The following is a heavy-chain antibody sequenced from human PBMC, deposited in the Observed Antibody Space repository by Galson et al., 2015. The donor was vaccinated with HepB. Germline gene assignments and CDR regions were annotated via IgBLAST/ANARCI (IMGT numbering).Heavy chain of an antibody. V-gene: IGHV3-33*06. Sequence: SLRLSCAASGFTFSSYGMHWVRQAPGKGLEWVAVIWYDGSNKYYADSVKGRFTISRDNSKNTLYLQMNSLRAEDTAVYYCAKGPVQYYYDSSGYYYLRTTGAFDIWGQGTMVTVSS. CDR1: GFTFSSYG. CDR2: IWYDGSNK. D-gene: IGHD3-22*01. J-gene: IGHJ3*02. CDR3: AKGPVQYYYDSSGYYYLRTTGAFDI.